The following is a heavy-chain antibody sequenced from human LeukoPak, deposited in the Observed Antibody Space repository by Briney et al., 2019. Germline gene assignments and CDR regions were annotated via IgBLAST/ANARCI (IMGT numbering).Heavy chain of an antibody. Sequence: GGSLRLSCAASGFTFSNYAMSWVRQAPGKGLEWVSAISGSGGSTYYADSVKGRFTITRDNSKNTLYLQMNSLRAEDTAVYYCAKHSGIVVVPAADFDYWGQGTLVTVSS. J-gene: IGHJ4*02. D-gene: IGHD2-2*01. CDR1: GFTFSNYA. CDR3: AKHSGIVVVPAADFDY. V-gene: IGHV3-23*01. CDR2: ISGSGGST.